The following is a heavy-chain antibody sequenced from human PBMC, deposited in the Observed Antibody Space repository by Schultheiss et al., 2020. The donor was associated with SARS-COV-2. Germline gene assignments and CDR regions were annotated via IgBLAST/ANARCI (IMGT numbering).Heavy chain of an antibody. Sequence: GGSLRLSCAASGFTFSSYGMHWVRQAPGKGLEWVAVIWYDGINQYHADSVKGRFTIFRDNSKSTLFLQMNSLRGEDTAVYYCARDRNTVNFFDYWGQGTLVTVSS. CDR2: IWYDGINQ. CDR3: ARDRNTVNFFDY. V-gene: IGHV3-33*08. D-gene: IGHD2/OR15-2a*01. J-gene: IGHJ4*02. CDR1: GFTFSSYG.